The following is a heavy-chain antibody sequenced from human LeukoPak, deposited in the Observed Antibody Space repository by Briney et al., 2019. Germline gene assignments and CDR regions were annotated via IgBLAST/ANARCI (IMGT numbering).Heavy chain of an antibody. CDR1: GYTFTSYD. CDR3: ARRTSRSRNWFDP. V-gene: IGHV1-8*01. J-gene: IGHJ5*02. D-gene: IGHD1-7*01. CDR2: MNPNSGNT. Sequence: ASAKVSCKASGYTFTSYDINWVRQATGQGLEWMGWMNPNSGNTGYAQKFQGRVTMTRNTSISTAYMELSSLRSEDTAVYYCARRTSRSRNWFDPWGQGTLVTVSS.